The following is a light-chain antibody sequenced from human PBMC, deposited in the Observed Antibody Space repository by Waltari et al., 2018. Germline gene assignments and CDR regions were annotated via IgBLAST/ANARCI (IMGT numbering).Light chain of an antibody. Sequence: YVLTQPPSVSVAPGQTARIACGGNNIGSKSVHWYQQKSGQAPVLVVYDDRDRPSGLPERFSGSNSGNTATLTISRVEAGDEADYHCQVWNSSPDHPGNWVFGGGTKLTVL. V-gene: IGLV3-21*02. J-gene: IGLJ3*02. CDR2: DDR. CDR1: NIGSKS. CDR3: QVWNSSPDHPGNWV.